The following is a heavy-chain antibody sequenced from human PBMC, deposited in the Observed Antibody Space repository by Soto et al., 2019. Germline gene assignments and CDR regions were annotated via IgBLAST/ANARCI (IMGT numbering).Heavy chain of an antibody. J-gene: IGHJ4*02. V-gene: IGHV4-4*02. D-gene: IGHD6-6*01. CDR2: IYHSGST. Sequence: QVQLQESGPGLVKPSGTLSLTCAVSGGSISSSNWWSWVRQPPGKGLDWIGEIYHSGSTNYNPSLKRRVSIAVXXSKNQFSLKLSSVTAADTAVYYCAKCITALGPIDYWGQGTLVTVSS. CDR3: AKCITALGPIDY. CDR1: GGSISSSNW.